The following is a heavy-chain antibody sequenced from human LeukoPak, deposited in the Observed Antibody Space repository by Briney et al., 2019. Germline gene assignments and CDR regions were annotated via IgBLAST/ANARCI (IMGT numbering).Heavy chain of an antibody. Sequence: GGSLRLSCAASGFTFSSYSMNWVRQAPGKGLEWVSSISSSSSYTNYADSVKGRFTISRDNAKNSLYLQMNSLRAEDTAVYYCAPPAAAGTWGQGTLVTVSS. CDR2: ISSSSSYT. CDR1: GFTFSSYS. CDR3: APPAAAGT. V-gene: IGHV3-21*04. D-gene: IGHD6-13*01. J-gene: IGHJ4*02.